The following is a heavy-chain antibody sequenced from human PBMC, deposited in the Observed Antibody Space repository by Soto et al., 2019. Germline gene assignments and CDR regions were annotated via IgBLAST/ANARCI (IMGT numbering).Heavy chain of an antibody. Sequence: SLRLSCAPSGFTFSDHYMDWVRQAPGKGLEWVGRIRNKANRYTTEYAASVKGRFTISRDDSRNSLYLQMNSLQTEDTAVYYCTRHDPLAPGTLDYWGQGALVIVSS. J-gene: IGHJ4*01. V-gene: IGHV3-72*01. CDR3: TRHDPLAPGTLDY. CDR2: IRNKANRYTT. D-gene: IGHD6-13*01. CDR1: GFTFSDHY.